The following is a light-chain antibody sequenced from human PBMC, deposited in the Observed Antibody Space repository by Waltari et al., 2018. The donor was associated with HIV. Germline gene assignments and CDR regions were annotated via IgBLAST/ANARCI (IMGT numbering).Light chain of an antibody. CDR1: SSDVGNYNY. Sequence: QSALTQPRSVSGSPGQSVTISCTGTSSDVGNYNYVSWYQQHPGKAPKFIIYDVSKQAAGVPHRFSGAQSGNTASLTISGLQAEDEADYYCCSYAGSYTLGVFGGGTKVTVL. J-gene: IGLJ2*01. CDR3: CSYAGSYTLGV. CDR2: DVS. V-gene: IGLV2-11*01.